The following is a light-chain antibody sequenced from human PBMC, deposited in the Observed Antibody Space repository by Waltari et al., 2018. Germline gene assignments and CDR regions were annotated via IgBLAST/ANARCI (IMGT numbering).Light chain of an antibody. CDR1: QSVSRA. CDR3: QHYLRLPVT. J-gene: IGKJ1*01. Sequence: EIVLTQSPGTLSLSLGERATVSCRASQSVSRALAWYQQKPGQATRLLSYGESTRATGIPDRFSGSGSGTDVSLTISRLEPDDFAVYYCQHYLRLPVTFGQGTTVEI. V-gene: IGKV3-20*01. CDR2: GES.